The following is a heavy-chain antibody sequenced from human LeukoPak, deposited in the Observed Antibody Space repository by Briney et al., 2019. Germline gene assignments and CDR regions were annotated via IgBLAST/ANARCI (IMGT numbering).Heavy chain of an antibody. Sequence: SETLSLTCAVYGGPFSGYQWSWIREPPGKGLEWFGKINHSGSTNYNPSLKSRVTISVDTPKNQISLKLRSVTAADTAVYYCARSPGYYDGSNYYSGDFDYWGQGTLVTVSS. V-gene: IGHV4-34*01. CDR1: GGPFSGYQ. D-gene: IGHD3-22*01. J-gene: IGHJ4*02. CDR3: ARSPGYYDGSNYYSGDFDY. CDR2: INHSGST.